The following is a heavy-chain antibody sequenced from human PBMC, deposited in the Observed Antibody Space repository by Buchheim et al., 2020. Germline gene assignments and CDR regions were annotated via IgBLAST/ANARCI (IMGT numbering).Heavy chain of an antibody. CDR1: GGSFSGYY. D-gene: IGHD4-17*01. CDR3: ARRTYGDYQFGWSS. Sequence: QVQLQQWGAGLLKPSETLSLTCAVYGGSFSGYYWSWIRQPPGKGLEWIGEINHSGSTNYNPSLKSRVTISVDTSKHQFSLHLSSVTAADTAVYYCARRTYGDYQFGWSSWGQGTL. CDR2: INHSGST. J-gene: IGHJ4*02. V-gene: IGHV4-34*01.